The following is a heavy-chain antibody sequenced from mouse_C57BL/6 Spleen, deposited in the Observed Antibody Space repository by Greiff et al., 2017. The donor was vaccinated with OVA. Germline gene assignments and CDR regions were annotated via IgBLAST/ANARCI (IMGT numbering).Heavy chain of an antibody. Sequence: EVQLQESGPGLVKPSQSLSLTCSVTGYSITSGYYWNWIRQFPGNKLEWMGYISYDGSNNYNPSLKNRISITRDTSKNQFFLKLNSVTTEDTATYYCASPLYYGNYGWYFDVWGTGTTVTVSS. J-gene: IGHJ1*03. CDR2: ISYDGSN. V-gene: IGHV3-6*01. D-gene: IGHD2-1*01. CDR3: ASPLYYGNYGWYFDV. CDR1: GYSITSGYY.